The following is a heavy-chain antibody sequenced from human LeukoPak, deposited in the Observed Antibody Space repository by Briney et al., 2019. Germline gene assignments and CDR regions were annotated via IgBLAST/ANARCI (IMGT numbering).Heavy chain of an antibody. J-gene: IGHJ4*02. D-gene: IGHD3-22*01. V-gene: IGHV1-18*01. CDR2: ISAYNGNT. Sequence: ASVKVSCKASGYTFTSYGISWVRQAPGQGLEWMGWISAYNGNTNYAQKLQGRVTMTTDTSTSTAYMELRSLRSDDTAVYYCARTTVDYYDSSSYYSYWGQGTLVTVSS. CDR1: GYTFTSYG. CDR3: ARTTVDYYDSSSYYSY.